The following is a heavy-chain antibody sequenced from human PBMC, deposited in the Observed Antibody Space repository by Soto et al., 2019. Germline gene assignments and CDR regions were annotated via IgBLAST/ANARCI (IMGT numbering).Heavy chain of an antibody. CDR1: GYTFTSYD. D-gene: IGHD6-13*01. V-gene: IGHV1-8*01. CDR3: ARERSAAGTGWFDP. CDR2: MNPNSGNT. Sequence: QVQLVQSGAEVKKPGASVKVSCKASGYTFTSYDINWVRQATGQGLEWMGWMNPNSGNTGYAQKFQGRVTMTRNTSISTGYMDLSSLRSEDTAVDYCARERSAAGTGWFDPWGQGTLVTVSS. J-gene: IGHJ5*02.